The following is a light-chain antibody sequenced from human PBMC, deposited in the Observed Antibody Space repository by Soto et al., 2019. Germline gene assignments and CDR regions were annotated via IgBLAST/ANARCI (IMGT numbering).Light chain of an antibody. CDR3: QQYNNWPIT. J-gene: IGKJ5*01. V-gene: IGKV3-15*01. CDR1: QSVTNN. CDR2: VAS. Sequence: VMTLSAATVSVYPRERVTLSCRASQSVTNNLAWYQQKPGQAPRLLIYVASTRAPGIPARFSGSGSGTEFTLTISSLQSEDFAVYYCQQYNNWPITFGRGSRLEIK.